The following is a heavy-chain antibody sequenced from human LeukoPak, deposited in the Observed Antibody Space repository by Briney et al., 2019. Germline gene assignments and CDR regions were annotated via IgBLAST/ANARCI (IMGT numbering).Heavy chain of an antibody. Sequence: GESLKISCKAPRHSFHSQWIGWVRQMPGKGLQWMGIIYPGDSDTRYSPSFQGQVTISADTSISAAYLQWNSLEASDTAIYYCARRGDSDFRIDWGQGTLVTVSS. J-gene: IGHJ4*02. V-gene: IGHV5-51*01. D-gene: IGHD2-21*02. CDR2: IYPGDSDT. CDR1: RHSFHSQW. CDR3: ARRGDSDFRID.